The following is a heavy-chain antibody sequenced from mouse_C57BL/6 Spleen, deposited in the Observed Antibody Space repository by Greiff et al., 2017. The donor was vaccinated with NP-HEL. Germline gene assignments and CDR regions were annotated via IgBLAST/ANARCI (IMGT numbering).Heavy chain of an antibody. CDR2: IYPGDGDT. D-gene: IGHD2-3*01. CDR1: GYAFSSYW. CDR3: ARWLLPSMDY. Sequence: VKLQESGAELVKPGASVKISCKASGYAFSSYWMNWVKQRPGKGLEWIGQIYPGDGDTNYNGKFKGKATLTADKSSSTAYMQLSSLTSEDSAVYFCARWLLPSMDYWGQGTSVTVSS. V-gene: IGHV1-80*01. J-gene: IGHJ4*01.